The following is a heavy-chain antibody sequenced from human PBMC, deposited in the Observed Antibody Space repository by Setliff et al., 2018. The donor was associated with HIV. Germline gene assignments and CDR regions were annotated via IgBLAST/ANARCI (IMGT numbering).Heavy chain of an antibody. V-gene: IGHV4-34*01. D-gene: IGHD5-12*01. CDR1: NASFSDYY. Sequence: SETLSLTCAVYNASFSDYYRGWIRQAPGKGLEWIGEINQSGSTNYNSSLRSRVTMSINLSKNQFSLKLTSVTAADTAVYFCVNSGYDGDYYYYYMDVWGKGTTVTVSS. CDR2: INQSGST. CDR3: VNSGYDGDYYYYYMDV. J-gene: IGHJ6*03.